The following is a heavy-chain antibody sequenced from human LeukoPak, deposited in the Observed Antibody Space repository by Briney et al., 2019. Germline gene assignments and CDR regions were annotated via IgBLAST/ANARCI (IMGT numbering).Heavy chain of an antibody. J-gene: IGHJ4*02. D-gene: IGHD6-19*01. V-gene: IGHV4-4*07. CDR1: GGSISSYY. Sequence: SETLSLTCTVSGGSISSYYWSWIRQPAGKGLEWIGRIYTSGSTNYNPSLKSRVTMSVDTSKNQFSLKLSSVTAADTAVYYCARDRAGPKRGPLSFDYWGQGTLATVSS. CDR2: IYTSGST. CDR3: ARDRAGPKRGPLSFDY.